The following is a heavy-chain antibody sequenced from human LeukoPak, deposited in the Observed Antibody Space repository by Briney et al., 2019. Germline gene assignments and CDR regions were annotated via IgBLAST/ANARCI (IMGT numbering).Heavy chain of an antibody. CDR2: NFFLDGST. J-gene: IGHJ6*02. CDR1: GYSFNSHH. CDR3: ARDSGNYHYDMDV. Sequence: ASVKVSCKTSGYSFNSHHVHWVRQAPGQGLEWMGINFFLDGSTSNTQKFQGRVTMTRDTSTSTVYMELSSLRSEDTAVYYCARDSGNYHYDMDVWGQGTTVIVSS. V-gene: IGHV1-46*02. D-gene: IGHD3-10*01.